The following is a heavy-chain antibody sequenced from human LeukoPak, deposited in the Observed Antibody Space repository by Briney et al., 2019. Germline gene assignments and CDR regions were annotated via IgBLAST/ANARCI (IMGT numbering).Heavy chain of an antibody. CDR2: VDKSGST. CDR1: GVSVSNYY. CDR3: ASLPPRRCNDGTCYPIFDS. D-gene: IGHD2-15*01. Sequence: SETLSLTCAVSGVSVSNYYWSWIRLPPGKGLEWIGYVDKSGSTNYNASLKRRVTISVDKSKNQLSLKLNSITAADAAVYYCASLPPRRCNDGTCYPIFDSWGQGTLVTVSS. J-gene: IGHJ4*02. V-gene: IGHV4-59*02.